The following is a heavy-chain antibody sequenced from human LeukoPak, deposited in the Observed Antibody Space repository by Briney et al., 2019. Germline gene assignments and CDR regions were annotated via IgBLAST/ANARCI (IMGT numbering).Heavy chain of an antibody. D-gene: IGHD3-22*01. V-gene: IGHV4-4*07. CDR1: GAAISNYY. CDR3: ARDGYYYDSSGYYRFDY. J-gene: IGHJ4*02. CDR2: IYTSGST. Sequence: SETLSLTCTVSGAAISNYYWSWIRQPAGKGLEWIGRIYTSGSTNYNPSLKSRVTMSVDTSKDQFSLKLSSVTAADTAVYYCARDGYYYDSSGYYRFDYWGQGTLVTVSS.